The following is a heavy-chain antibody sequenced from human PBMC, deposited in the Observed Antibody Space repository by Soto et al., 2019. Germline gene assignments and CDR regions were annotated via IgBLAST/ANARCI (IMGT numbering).Heavy chain of an antibody. Sequence: PGGSLRLSCAASGFTFSNAWMSWVRQAPGKGLEWVGRIKSKTDGGTTDYAAPVKGRFTISRDDSKNTLYLQMNSLKTEDTAVYYCTTSVALRFLEWLPYYYYGMDVWGQGTTVTV. CDR2: IKSKTDGGTT. J-gene: IGHJ6*02. V-gene: IGHV3-15*01. CDR3: TTSVALRFLEWLPYYYYGMDV. CDR1: GFTFSNAW. D-gene: IGHD3-3*01.